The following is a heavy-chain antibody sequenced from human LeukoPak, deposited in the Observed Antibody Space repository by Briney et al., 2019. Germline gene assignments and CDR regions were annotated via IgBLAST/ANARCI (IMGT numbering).Heavy chain of an antibody. D-gene: IGHD3-10*01. CDR1: GGSISSFY. V-gene: IGHV4-4*07. J-gene: IGHJ4*02. CDR3: AGVSYGRLDY. Sequence: PSETLSLTCTVSGGSISSFYWSWLRQPAGKGLEWIGRIYSTGSTNYNPSLKSRVTMSADTSKNQFSLKLRSVTAANTDVYSCAGVSYGRLDYLGQGTLVTVSS. CDR2: IYSTGST.